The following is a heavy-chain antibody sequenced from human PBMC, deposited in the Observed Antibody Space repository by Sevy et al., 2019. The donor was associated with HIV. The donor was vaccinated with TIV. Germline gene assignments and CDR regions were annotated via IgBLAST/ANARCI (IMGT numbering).Heavy chain of an antibody. CDR2: VTTYKDST. Sequence: ASVKVSCKASGYTLNDYGISWVRQAPGQGLAWIGGVTTYKDSTNYAQNFQGRVTLPTDTSTNTAYMELRSLRSADTAVSYCARVDPYYEFGDVWGQGTTVTVSS. J-gene: IGHJ6*02. D-gene: IGHD3-3*01. CDR1: GYTLNDYG. V-gene: IGHV1-18*01. CDR3: ARVDPYYEFGDV.